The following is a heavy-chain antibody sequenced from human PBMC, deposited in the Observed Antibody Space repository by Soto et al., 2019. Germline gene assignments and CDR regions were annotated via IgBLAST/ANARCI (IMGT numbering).Heavy chain of an antibody. CDR3: AKDHRNTVALAENLDC. D-gene: IGHD6-19*01. J-gene: IGHJ4*02. CDR2: ISGRSGST. V-gene: IGHV3-23*01. Sequence: GGSLRLSCAASGFTFSSYAMNWVRQAPGKGLEWVSGISGRSGSTYYADSVRGRITISRDNSKNTLYLQMNDLRAEDTAVYYCAKDHRNTVALAENLDCWGQGALVTVSS. CDR1: GFTFSSYA.